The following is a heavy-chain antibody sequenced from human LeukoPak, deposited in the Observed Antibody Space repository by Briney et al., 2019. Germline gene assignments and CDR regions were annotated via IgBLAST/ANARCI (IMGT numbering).Heavy chain of an antibody. Sequence: PGGSLRLSCAASGFTFDNYRMSWVRQAPGKGLEWVSTVNADGGNTYYADSVKGRFTISRDNSKSTLILQMNSLRVEDTALYYCTKRVWSGGTWDHFGDWGQGTLVTVSS. CDR3: TKRVWSGGTWDHFGD. CDR1: GFTFDNYR. CDR2: VNADGGNT. V-gene: IGHV3-23*01. D-gene: IGHD4/OR15-4a*01. J-gene: IGHJ4*02.